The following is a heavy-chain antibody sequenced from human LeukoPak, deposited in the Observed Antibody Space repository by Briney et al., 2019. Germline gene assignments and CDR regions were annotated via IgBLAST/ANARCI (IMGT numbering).Heavy chain of an antibody. CDR2: ISGSGGST. D-gene: IGHD6-19*01. V-gene: IGHV3-23*01. CDR1: GFTFNSYA. J-gene: IGHJ4*02. Sequence: PTGGSLRLSCAASGFTFNSYAMSWVRQAPGKGLEWVSTISGSGGSTYYADSVKGRFTISRDNSKNTLFLQMNSLRAEDTAVYYCAKGSYSSGWYWSQGTLVTVSS. CDR3: AKGSYSSGWY.